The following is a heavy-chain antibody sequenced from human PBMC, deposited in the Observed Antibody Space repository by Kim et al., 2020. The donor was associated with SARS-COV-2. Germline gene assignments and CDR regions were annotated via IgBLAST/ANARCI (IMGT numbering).Heavy chain of an antibody. J-gene: IGHJ5*02. CDR1: GTSISSSGYY. D-gene: IGHD4-17*01. CDR2: IFYSGTT. V-gene: IGHV4-39*01. CDR3: ARHSGMTTGLFDP. Sequence: SETLSLTCTVSGTSISSSGYYWGWIRQPPGKGLEWIGTIFYSGTTYYNPSLKSRVTISVDTSKNQFSLKMISVTAAATAVFYCARHSGMTTGLFDPLGQG.